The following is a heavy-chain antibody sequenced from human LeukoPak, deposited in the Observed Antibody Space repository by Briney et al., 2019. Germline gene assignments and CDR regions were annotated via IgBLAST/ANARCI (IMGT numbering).Heavy chain of an antibody. CDR3: ARGRVYNGYDPFDY. Sequence: GGSLRLSCAASGFTLSSYNMNWVRQAPGKGLEWVSFISSSSSYIQYADSMKGRFTISRDNAKNSLYLQMNSLRAEDTVVYYCARGRVYNGYDPFDYWGQGTLVTVSS. J-gene: IGHJ4*02. CDR1: GFTLSSYN. CDR2: ISSSSSYI. D-gene: IGHD5-12*01. V-gene: IGHV3-21*01.